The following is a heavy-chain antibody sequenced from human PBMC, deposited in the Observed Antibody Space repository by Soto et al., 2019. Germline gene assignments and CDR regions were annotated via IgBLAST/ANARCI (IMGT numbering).Heavy chain of an antibody. J-gene: IGHJ4*02. V-gene: IGHV3-30*03. D-gene: IGHD1-26*01. CDR1: GFTFNRYG. CDR2: ISDDGSKK. CDR3: ARDLSGSYVPGDY. Sequence: QVQLVESGGGVVQPGRSLRLSCATSGFTFNRYGMHWVRQAPGEGLQWVAVISDDGSKKYYTDSVRGRFTISRDSSDNTLFLQMNSLGPEDTAVYYCARDLSGSYVPGDYWGQGTLVTVSS.